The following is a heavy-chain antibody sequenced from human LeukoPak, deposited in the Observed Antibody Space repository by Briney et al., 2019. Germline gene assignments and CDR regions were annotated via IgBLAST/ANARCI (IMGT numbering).Heavy chain of an antibody. CDR2: IYHSGST. V-gene: IGHV4-4*02. CDR3: ARDKAPPFISNRYYYGMDV. J-gene: IGHJ6*04. Sequence: SETLSLTCAVSGGYISSSNWWSWVCQSPGKGLEWIGEIYHSGSTNYNPSLKSRVTISLDKPKKQFSLQLSSVTAADTAVSYCARDKAPPFISNRYYYGMDVWGKGTTVTVSS. D-gene: IGHD1-14*01. CDR1: GGYISSSNW.